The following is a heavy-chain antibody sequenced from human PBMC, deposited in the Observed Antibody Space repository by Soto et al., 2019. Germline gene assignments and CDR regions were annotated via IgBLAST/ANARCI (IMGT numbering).Heavy chain of an antibody. Sequence: QPGGSLRLSCAASGFTFSNHGMHWVRQAPGKGLEWVAVISYDGGNKHYTSSVKGRFTISRDNSRNTLYLQMNSLREEDTAVYYCVKVITIFGVVVTASDYGMDVWGQGTTVTVS. CDR3: VKVITIFGVVVTASDYGMDV. CDR2: ISYDGGNK. CDR1: GFTFSNHG. V-gene: IGHV3-30*18. D-gene: IGHD3-3*01. J-gene: IGHJ6*02.